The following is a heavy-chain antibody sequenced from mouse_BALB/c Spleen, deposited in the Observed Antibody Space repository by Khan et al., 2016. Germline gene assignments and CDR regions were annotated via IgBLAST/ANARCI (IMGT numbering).Heavy chain of an antibody. CDR1: GYSITSGYS. CDR2: IHYSGST. D-gene: IGHD1-1*02. Sequence: EVQLQESGPDLVKPSQSLSLTCTVTGYSITSGYSWYWIRQFPGNKLEWMGYIHYSGSTNYNPSLKSRISITRDTSKNQFFLQLNSVTTEDTATYYCARYGYYAMDYWGQGTSVTVSS. J-gene: IGHJ4*01. V-gene: IGHV3-1*02. CDR3: ARYGYYAMDY.